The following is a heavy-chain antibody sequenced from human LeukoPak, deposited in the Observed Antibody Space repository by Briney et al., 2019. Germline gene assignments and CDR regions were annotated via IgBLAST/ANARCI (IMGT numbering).Heavy chain of an antibody. CDR1: GGSINSAGYY. J-gene: IGHJ4*02. D-gene: IGHD1/OR15-1a*01. Sequence: PSQTLSLTCSVSGGSINSAGYYWTWIRQHPGKGLEWIGFVYYSGNTYYNPFLKSRITISLDTSKDQFSLKLRSVTAADTAVYYCARGGNNGYRWAFDSWGQGTLVTVSS. CDR2: VYYSGNT. CDR3: ARGGNNGYRWAFDS. V-gene: IGHV4-31*03.